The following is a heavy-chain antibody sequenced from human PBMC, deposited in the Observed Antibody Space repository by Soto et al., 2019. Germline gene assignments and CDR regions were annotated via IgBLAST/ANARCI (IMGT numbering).Heavy chain of an antibody. V-gene: IGHV1-69*01. CDR1: GGPFSNYA. J-gene: IGHJ3*02. Sequence: QVHLVQSGAEVKKPGSSVKVSCQASGGPFSNYALSWVRQAPGHGLEWMGGIIPISGTTDYAQKFQARVTITADESTNTAYMELSSLRADDTAVYYCARLPSVLPVVDMWGQGTLVTVSS. CDR2: IIPISGTT. CDR3: ARLPSVLPVVDM.